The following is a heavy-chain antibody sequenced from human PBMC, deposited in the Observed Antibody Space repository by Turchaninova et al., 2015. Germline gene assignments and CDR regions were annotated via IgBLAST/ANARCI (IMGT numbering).Heavy chain of an antibody. D-gene: IGHD2-15*01. Sequence: EVQLVESEGGLVQPGGSLRLSCADSGFTFSNYWMSGGRQAPGKGLEWVANIKPDGSPKSYVDSVKGRFTISRDNAKNSLYLQMNSLRAEDTAVYYCARLYCSGGSCHSLFDYWGQGILVTVSS. CDR2: IKPDGSPK. CDR1: GFTFSNYW. J-gene: IGHJ4*02. CDR3: ARLYCSGGSCHSLFDY. V-gene: IGHV3-7*01.